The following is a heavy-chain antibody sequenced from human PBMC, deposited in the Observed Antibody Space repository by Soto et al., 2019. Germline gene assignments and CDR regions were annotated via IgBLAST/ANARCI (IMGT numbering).Heavy chain of an antibody. J-gene: IGHJ4*02. V-gene: IGHV3-48*02. CDR3: ARDRGGLDF. Sequence: EVQLAESGGALVQPGGSLRLTCAASGFTFSNYHMNWVRQAPGKGLEWLSYISTTRTTIYYADSVRGRFTISRDNVHNSLYLYMSSLRDEDTAVYYCARDRGGLDFWGQGTLLTVSS. CDR2: ISTTRTTI. CDR1: GFTFSNYH. D-gene: IGHD6-25*01.